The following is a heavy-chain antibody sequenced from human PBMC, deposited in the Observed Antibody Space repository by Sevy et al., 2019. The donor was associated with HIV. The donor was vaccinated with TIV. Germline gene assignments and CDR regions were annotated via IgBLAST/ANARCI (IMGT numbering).Heavy chain of an antibody. D-gene: IGHD3-3*01. J-gene: IGHJ6*02. Sequence: GGSLRLSCAASGFTFSNAWMSWVRQAPGKGLEWVGRIKSKTDGGTTDDAAPVKGRFTISRDDSKNTLYRQMNSLKTADTAVYYCTTDGTHYDFWSGYRHDYYYYGMDVWGQGTTVTVSS. CDR3: TTDGTHYDFWSGYRHDYYYYGMDV. V-gene: IGHV3-15*01. CDR1: GFTFSNAW. CDR2: IKSKTDGGTT.